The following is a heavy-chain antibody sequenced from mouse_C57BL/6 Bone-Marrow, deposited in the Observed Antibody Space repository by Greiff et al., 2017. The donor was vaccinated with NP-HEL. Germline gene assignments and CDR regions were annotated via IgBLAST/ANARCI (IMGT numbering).Heavy chain of an antibody. J-gene: IGHJ2*01. CDR1: GYTFTSYW. CDR2: IYPSDSET. V-gene: IGHV1-61*01. CDR3: ATPTYDYDLDY. D-gene: IGHD2-4*01. Sequence: QVQLKQPGAELVRPGSSVKLSCKASGYTFTSYWMDWVKPRPGQGLEWIGNIYPSDSETHYNQKFKDKATLTVDKSSSTAYMQLSSLTSEDSAVYYCATPTYDYDLDYWGQGTTLTVSS.